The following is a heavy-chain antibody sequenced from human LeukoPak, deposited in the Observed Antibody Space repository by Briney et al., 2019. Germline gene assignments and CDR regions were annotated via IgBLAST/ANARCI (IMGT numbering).Heavy chain of an antibody. CDR2: IFNSGST. D-gene: IGHD3-16*01. V-gene: IGHV4-38-2*01. Sequence: PSETPSLTCAGSGYSISSGDYWGCIRQPPGKGLEWIGSIFNSGSTYYNPSLKSRVTISADTSKRHFSLKLSSVAAADTAVYYCARSLSEPLAIGGSFDYWGQGTLVTVSS. CDR3: ARSLSEPLAIGGSFDY. CDR1: GYSISSGDY. J-gene: IGHJ4*02.